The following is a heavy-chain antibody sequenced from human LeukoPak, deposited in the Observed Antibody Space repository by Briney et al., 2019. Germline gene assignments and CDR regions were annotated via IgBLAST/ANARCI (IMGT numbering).Heavy chain of an antibody. CDR3: ARDGEPFDY. V-gene: IGHV3-7*04. Sequence: GGSLRLSCAASGFRFSSYWMSWVRQAPGKGLEWVANIKQHGSEKYYVGSVKGRFTISRDDAKNSPYLQMNSLRAEDTAVYYCARDGEPFDYWGPGSLVTVSS. D-gene: IGHD3-10*01. CDR2: IKQHGSEK. J-gene: IGHJ4*02. CDR1: GFRFSSYW.